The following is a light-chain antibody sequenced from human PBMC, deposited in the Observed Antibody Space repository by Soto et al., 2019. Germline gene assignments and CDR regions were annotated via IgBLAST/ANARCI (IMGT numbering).Light chain of an antibody. V-gene: IGKV2-28*01. Sequence: DIVMTQSPLSLPVTSGEPASISCRSSQSLLHGNGYNYLEWYLQKPGQSPQLLIYLGSNRASGVPDRFSGSGSGTDFTLKISRVEAADVGIYYCMQALQTPYTFGQGTKVEVK. J-gene: IGKJ2*01. CDR3: MQALQTPYT. CDR1: QSLLHGNGYNY. CDR2: LGS.